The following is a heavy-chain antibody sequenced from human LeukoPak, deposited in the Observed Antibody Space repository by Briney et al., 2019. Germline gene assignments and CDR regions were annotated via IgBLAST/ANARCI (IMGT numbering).Heavy chain of an antibody. V-gene: IGHV4-31*03. D-gene: IGHD3-10*01. Sequence: SETLSLTCTVSGGSISSGGYYWSWIRQHPGKGLEWIGYIYYSGSTYYNPSLKSRVTISVDTSKNQFSLKLSSVTAADTAVYYCAREVYGSGSYYTRDHNWFDPWGQGTLVTVSS. CDR3: AREVYGSGSYYTRDHNWFDP. J-gene: IGHJ5*02. CDR2: IYYSGST. CDR1: GGSISSGGYY.